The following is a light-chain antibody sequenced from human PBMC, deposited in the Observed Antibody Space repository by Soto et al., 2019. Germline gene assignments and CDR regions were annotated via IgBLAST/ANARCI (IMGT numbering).Light chain of an antibody. V-gene: IGKV3-15*01. CDR1: QSFSSN. Sequence: ELVMTQSPATLSVSPGERATLSCRASQSFSSNVAWYQQKPGQAPRLLIYGTSTRVTGIPARFSGSGSGTEFTLTISSLQSEDFAVYYCQQYYNWLFGPGTKVDIK. CDR3: QQYYNWL. CDR2: GTS. J-gene: IGKJ3*01.